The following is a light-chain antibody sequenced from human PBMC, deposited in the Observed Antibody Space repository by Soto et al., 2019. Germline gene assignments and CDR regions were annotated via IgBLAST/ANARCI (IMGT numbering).Light chain of an antibody. V-gene: IGKV3-20*01. CDR1: QIIANN. Sequence: EIVMMQSPATLSVSPGERATLSCRASQIIANNLAWYQQTPGQAPRPLIYAASSRAPGIPDRFSGSGSGTDFTLTISRLEPEDFAVYYCEQYGSSPRTFGQGTKVDIK. CDR2: AAS. CDR3: EQYGSSPRT. J-gene: IGKJ1*01.